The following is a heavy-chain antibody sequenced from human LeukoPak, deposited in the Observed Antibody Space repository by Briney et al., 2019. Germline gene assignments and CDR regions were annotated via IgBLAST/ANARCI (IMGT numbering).Heavy chain of an antibody. V-gene: IGHV4-39*07. J-gene: IGHJ3*02. CDR1: GGSISSSSYY. D-gene: IGHD3-10*01. Sequence: SETLSLTCTVSGGSISSSSYYWGWIRQPPGKGLEWIGSIYYSGSTYYNPSLKSRVTISVDTSKNQFSLKLSSVTAADTAVYYCARANYYYGSGSYLSAFDIWGQGTMVTVSS. CDR2: IYYSGST. CDR3: ARANYYYGSGSYLSAFDI.